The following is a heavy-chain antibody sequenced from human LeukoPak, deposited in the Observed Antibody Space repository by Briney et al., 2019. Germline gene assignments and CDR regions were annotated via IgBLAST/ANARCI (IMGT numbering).Heavy chain of an antibody. CDR3: ARGGEAYDY. CDR1: GFTFSRYW. CDR2: INSDGRST. Sequence: GGSLRLSCVASGFTFSRYWMHWVRQAPGKGLVWVSRINSDGRSTNYADSVKGRFTISRDNAQNSLYLQMNNLRAEDTAVYYCARGGEAYDYWGQGTLVTVSS. V-gene: IGHV3-74*01. D-gene: IGHD3-10*01. J-gene: IGHJ4*02.